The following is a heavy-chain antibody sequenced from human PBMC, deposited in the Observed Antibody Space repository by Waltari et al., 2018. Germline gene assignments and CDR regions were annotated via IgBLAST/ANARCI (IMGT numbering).Heavy chain of an antibody. J-gene: IGHJ4*02. CDR2: INPNSGGT. CDR1: GYTFTGYY. V-gene: IGHV1-2*02. Sequence: QVQLVQSGAEVKKPGASVKVSCKASGYTFTGYYMHWVRQAPGQGLEWMGCINPNSGGTNYAQKFQGRVTMTRDTSISTAYMELSRLRSDDTAVYYCAKGYCSSTSCYRADYWGQGTLVTVSS. CDR3: AKGYCSSTSCYRADY. D-gene: IGHD2-2*02.